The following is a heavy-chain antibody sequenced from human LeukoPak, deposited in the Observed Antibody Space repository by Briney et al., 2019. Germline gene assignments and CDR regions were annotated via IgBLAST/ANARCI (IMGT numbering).Heavy chain of an antibody. CDR1: GFIVSSNY. CDR3: ARGDLNWKPVRYAMDV. Sequence: GGSLRLSCAASGFIVSSNYMSWVRQAPGEGLEWVSLIYSGGSTSYADSVKDRFTISRDNSKNTLFLEMNSLRGEDTAVYYCARGDLNWKPVRYAMDVWGQGTTVTVSS. CDR2: IYSGGST. V-gene: IGHV3-53*01. J-gene: IGHJ6*02. D-gene: IGHD1-20*01.